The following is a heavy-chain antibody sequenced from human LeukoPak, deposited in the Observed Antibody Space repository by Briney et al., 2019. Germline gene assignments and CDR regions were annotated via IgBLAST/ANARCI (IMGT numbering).Heavy chain of an antibody. CDR1: GGTYSSYA. CDR2: IIPIFGTA. CDR3: AREVGYCTNGVCYIDY. V-gene: IGHV1-69*05. Sequence: SVKVSCKASGGTYSSYAISWVRQAPGQGLEWMGRIIPIFGTANYAQKFQGRVTITTDESTSTAYMELSSLRSEDTAVYYCAREVGYCTNGVCYIDYWGQGTLVTVSS. D-gene: IGHD2-8*01. J-gene: IGHJ4*02.